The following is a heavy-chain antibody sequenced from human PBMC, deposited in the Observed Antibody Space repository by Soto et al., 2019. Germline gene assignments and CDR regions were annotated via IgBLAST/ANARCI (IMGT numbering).Heavy chain of an antibody. CDR2: VNWNGRTT. CDR1: GFTFDDYV. Sequence: SGGSLRLSCAASGFTFDDYVMHWVRQAPGKGLEWVASVNWNGRTTLYAAAVKGRFSVSRDNGKNSLYLEMTSLRPNDTALYFCAKAREYNHDLDHWGQGILVTVS. V-gene: IGHV3-9*01. J-gene: IGHJ4*02. CDR3: AKAREYNHDLDH. D-gene: IGHD1-1*01.